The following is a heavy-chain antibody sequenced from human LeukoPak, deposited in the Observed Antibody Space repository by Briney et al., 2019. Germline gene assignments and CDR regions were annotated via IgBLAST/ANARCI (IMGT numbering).Heavy chain of an antibody. D-gene: IGHD6-13*01. J-gene: IGHJ4*02. V-gene: IGHV1-2*02. CDR3: ARDTVYSSSSPLDY. CDR1: GYTFLNYW. Sequence: ASVKVSCKASGYTFLNYWLHWVRQAPGQGLEWMGWINPNSGGTNYAQKFQGRVTMTRDTSISTAYMELSRLRSDDTAVYYCARDTVYSSSSPLDYWGQGTLVTVSS. CDR2: INPNSGGT.